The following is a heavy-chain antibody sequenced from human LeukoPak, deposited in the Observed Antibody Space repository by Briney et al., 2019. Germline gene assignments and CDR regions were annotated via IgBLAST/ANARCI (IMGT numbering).Heavy chain of an antibody. CDR3: ARDGYGDRMNY. CDR2: INPSGGRT. CDR1: GYTFTSYY. V-gene: IGHV1-46*01. D-gene: IGHD4-17*01. J-gene: IGHJ4*02. Sequence: ASVKVSCKTSGYTFTSYYMHWVRQAPGQGLEWMGIINPSGGRTSYAQKFQGRVTMTRDMSTSTVYMELSSLRSEDTAVYYCARDGYGDRMNYWGQGTLVTVSS.